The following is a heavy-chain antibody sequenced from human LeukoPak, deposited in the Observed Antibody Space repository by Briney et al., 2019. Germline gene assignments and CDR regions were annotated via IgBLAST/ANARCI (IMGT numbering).Heavy chain of an antibody. V-gene: IGHV3-30*18. CDR2: ISYDGSNK. D-gene: IGHD4-17*01. Sequence: PGRSLRLSCAASGFTFSSYGVHWVRQAPGKGLEWVAVISYDGSNKYYADSVKGRFTISRDNSKNTLYLQMNSLRAEDTAVYYCAKDDGDYVELPVDYFDYWGQGTLVTVSS. CDR3: AKDDGDYVELPVDYFDY. CDR1: GFTFSSYG. J-gene: IGHJ4*02.